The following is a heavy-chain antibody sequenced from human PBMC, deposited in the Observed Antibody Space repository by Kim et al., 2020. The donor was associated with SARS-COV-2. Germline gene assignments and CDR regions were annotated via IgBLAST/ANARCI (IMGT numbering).Heavy chain of an antibody. V-gene: IGHV3-21*04. Sequence: GGSLRLSCAASGFTFSSYSMNWVRQAPGKGLEWVSSISSSSSYIYYADSVKGRFTISRDNAKNSLYLQMNSLRAEDTAVYYCARAVRGYSYGYSPPPRYYYYYGMDVWGQGTTVTVSS. J-gene: IGHJ6*02. CDR2: ISSSSSYI. CDR3: ARAVRGYSYGYSPPPRYYYYYGMDV. CDR1: GFTFSSYS. D-gene: IGHD5-18*01.